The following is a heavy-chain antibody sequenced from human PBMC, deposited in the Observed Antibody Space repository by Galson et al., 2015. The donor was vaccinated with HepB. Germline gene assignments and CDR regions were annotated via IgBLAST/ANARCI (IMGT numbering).Heavy chain of an antibody. D-gene: IGHD3-16*01. CDR1: GFTFTGYY. Sequence: SVKVSCKASGFTFTGYYMHWVRQAPGQGLEWMGWINPNSGGTNYAQKFQGRTTMTRDTSISTVYMELNRLRSDDTAVYYCARVGEVGFSRLQGGCYWGQGTLVTVSP. J-gene: IGHJ4*02. CDR3: ARVGEVGFSRLQGGCY. CDR2: INPNSGGT. V-gene: IGHV1-2*02.